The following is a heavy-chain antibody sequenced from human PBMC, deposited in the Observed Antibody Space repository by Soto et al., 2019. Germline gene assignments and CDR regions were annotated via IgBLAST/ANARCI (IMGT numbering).Heavy chain of an antibody. CDR3: ARADYEILTGSYAMDV. D-gene: IGHD3-9*01. CDR1: DDFISSYY. Sequence: XATLSLTCTVSDDFISSYYWNWIRQPAGKGLEWIGRVSTNGATNYNPSLESRVTMSVDTSKNQFSLKLTSVTAADTAVYFCARADYEILTGSYAMDVWGQGTTVTVSS. J-gene: IGHJ6*02. V-gene: IGHV4-4*07. CDR2: VSTNGAT.